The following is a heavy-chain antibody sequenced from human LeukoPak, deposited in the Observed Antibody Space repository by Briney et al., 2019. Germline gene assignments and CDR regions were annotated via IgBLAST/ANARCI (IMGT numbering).Heavy chain of an antibody. V-gene: IGHV1-24*01. Sequence: SVTVSCKVSGNSLSELSIQWVRQAPGKGLEGMGGFDPEEAKMVYAQNFQGRVTMTEDTSTQTAYMELSGLTSDDTAVYYCTTRSGDFWSGFVNWGQGTLVTVSS. CDR2: FDPEEAKM. J-gene: IGHJ4*02. CDR1: GNSLSELS. D-gene: IGHD3-3*01. CDR3: TTRSGDFWSGFVN.